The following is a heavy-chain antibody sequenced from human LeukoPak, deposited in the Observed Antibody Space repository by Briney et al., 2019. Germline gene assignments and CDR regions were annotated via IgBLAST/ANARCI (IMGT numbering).Heavy chain of an antibody. D-gene: IGHD6-6*01. CDR1: GGSVSSGSYY. Sequence: SETLSLTCTVSGGSVSSGSYYWSWIRQPPGKGLEWIGYIYYSGSTNYNPSLKSRVTISVDTSKNQFSLKLSSATAADTAVYYCARDYSSSSTPHYGMDVWGQGTTVTVSS. CDR2: IYYSGST. CDR3: ARDYSSSSTPHYGMDV. V-gene: IGHV4-61*01. J-gene: IGHJ6*02.